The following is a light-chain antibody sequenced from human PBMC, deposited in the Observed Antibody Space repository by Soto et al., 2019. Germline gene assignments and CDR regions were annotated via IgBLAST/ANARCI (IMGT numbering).Light chain of an antibody. CDR1: QSVSSN. CDR3: QHYNNWPPWT. J-gene: IGKJ1*01. V-gene: IGKV3-15*01. CDR2: GAS. Sequence: EIVMTQSPATLSVSPGERATLSCRASQSVSSNLAWYQQKPGQAPRLLIYGASTRATGIPARFSGSGSGTDFTLIISSRQSEDFAVYYCQHYNNWPPWTFGQGTKVEIK.